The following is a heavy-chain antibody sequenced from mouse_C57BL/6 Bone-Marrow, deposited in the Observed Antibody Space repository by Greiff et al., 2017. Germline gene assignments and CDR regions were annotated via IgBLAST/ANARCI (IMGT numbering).Heavy chain of an antibody. Sequence: EVQLVASGEGLVKPLGSLKLSCAASGFTFSSYAMSWVRQTPEKRLEWVAYISSGGDYLYYADTVKGRFTISRDNARNTLYLQMSSLKSEDTAMYYCTRDRYYDYDVPIAYWGQGTLVTVSA. J-gene: IGHJ3*01. CDR3: TRDRYYDYDVPIAY. CDR1: GFTFSSYA. CDR2: ISSGGDYL. D-gene: IGHD2-4*01. V-gene: IGHV5-9-1*02.